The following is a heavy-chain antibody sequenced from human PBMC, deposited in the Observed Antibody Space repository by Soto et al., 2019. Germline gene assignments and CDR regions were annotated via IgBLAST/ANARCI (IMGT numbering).Heavy chain of an antibody. CDR3: AKDHMAWAGLFDS. D-gene: IGHD6-19*01. J-gene: IGHJ4*02. CDR1: GFTFDNYA. CDR2: ISWNSGNI. Sequence: EVQLMESGGGLVQPGRSLRLSCAASGFTFDNYAMHWVRQVPGKGLEWVSGISWNSGNIGYADSVKGRFTISRDNAQNSLYLQMNSLRSEDTAFYYCAKDHMAWAGLFDSWGPGTLVTVSS. V-gene: IGHV3-9*01.